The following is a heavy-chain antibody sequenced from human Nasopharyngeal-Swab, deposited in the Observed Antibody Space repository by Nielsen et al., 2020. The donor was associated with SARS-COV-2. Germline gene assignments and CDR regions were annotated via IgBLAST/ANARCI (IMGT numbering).Heavy chain of an antibody. CDR3: ARDYYGSGSYLYYYYGMDV. Sequence: GESLKISCAASGFTFSNAWMSWVRQAPGKGLEWVSSISSSSSYIYYADSVKGRFTISRDNAKNSLYLQMNSLRAEDTAVYYCARDYYGSGSYLYYYYGMDVWGQGTTVTVSS. J-gene: IGHJ6*02. V-gene: IGHV3-21*01. D-gene: IGHD3-10*01. CDR2: ISSSSSYI. CDR1: GFTFSNAW.